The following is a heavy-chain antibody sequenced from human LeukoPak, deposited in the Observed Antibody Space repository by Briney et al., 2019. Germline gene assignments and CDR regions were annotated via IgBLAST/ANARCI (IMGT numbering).Heavy chain of an antibody. Sequence: GGSLRLSCAASGFTVSGNYMSWVRQAPGKGLEWVSTIYSGGSTYYADSVKGRFTISRDNSKNTLYLQMNSLRAEDTAVYYCAKVQPLSLGDAFDIWGQGTMVTVSS. V-gene: IGHV3-53*01. CDR2: IYSGGST. D-gene: IGHD2-15*01. CDR3: AKVQPLSLGDAFDI. CDR1: GFTVSGNY. J-gene: IGHJ3*02.